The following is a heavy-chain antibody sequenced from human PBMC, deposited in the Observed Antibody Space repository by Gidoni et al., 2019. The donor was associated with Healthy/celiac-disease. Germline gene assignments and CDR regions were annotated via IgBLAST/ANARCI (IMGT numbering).Heavy chain of an antibody. J-gene: IGHJ3*02. D-gene: IGHD3-22*01. CDR3: ARRGIVVVISNHDAFDI. CDR2: IYYSGST. CDR1: GGSISSSSYY. V-gene: IGHV4-39*01. Sequence: QLQLQESGPGLVKPSETLSLTCTVSGGSISSSSYYWGWIRQPPGKGLEWIGSIYYSGSTYYNPSLKSRVTISVDTSKNQFSLKLSSVTAADTAVYYCARRGIVVVISNHDAFDIWGQGTMVTVSS.